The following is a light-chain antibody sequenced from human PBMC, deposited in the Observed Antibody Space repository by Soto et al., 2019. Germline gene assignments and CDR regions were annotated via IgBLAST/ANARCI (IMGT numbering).Light chain of an antibody. CDR1: QSFSSTY. Sequence: VMPPSPATLSVSPVESVNLSFTSSQSFSSTYLAWYQQKPGQAPRLLIYGASSRATGIPDRFSGGGSGTDFSLTISRLDPEEFAVYYCQQYNNWPRTFGQGTKVDIK. J-gene: IGKJ1*01. CDR2: GAS. CDR3: QQYNNWPRT. V-gene: IGKV3D-15*01.